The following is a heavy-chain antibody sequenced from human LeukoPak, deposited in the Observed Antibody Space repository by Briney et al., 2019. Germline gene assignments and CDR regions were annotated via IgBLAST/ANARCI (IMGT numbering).Heavy chain of an antibody. Sequence: ASVKVSCKASGYTFTGYYMHWVRQAPGQGLEWIGWNNPNSGDTKYAQKFQGRVTMTRDTSISTAYMELTRLRSDDSAVYYCARGETEETGTRPDAFDIWGQGTMVTVSS. CDR1: GYTFTGYY. CDR3: ARGETEETGTRPDAFDI. J-gene: IGHJ3*02. V-gene: IGHV1-2*02. CDR2: NNPNSGDT. D-gene: IGHD6-13*01.